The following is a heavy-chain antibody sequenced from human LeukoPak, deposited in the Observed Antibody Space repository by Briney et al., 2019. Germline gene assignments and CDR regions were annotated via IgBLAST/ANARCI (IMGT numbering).Heavy chain of an antibody. CDR1: GYTFTTYA. D-gene: IGHD4-17*01. J-gene: IGHJ4*02. V-gene: IGHV7-4-1*02. CDR2: INTDTGNP. CDR3: ARGSGDYEGSYYFDS. Sequence: ASVKVSCKASGYTFTTYAMNWVRQAPGQGLEWMGWINTDTGNPTYAQGFTGRFVFSLDTSVSTAYLQISSLKAEDTAVYYCARGSGDYEGSYYFDSWGQGTLVTVFS.